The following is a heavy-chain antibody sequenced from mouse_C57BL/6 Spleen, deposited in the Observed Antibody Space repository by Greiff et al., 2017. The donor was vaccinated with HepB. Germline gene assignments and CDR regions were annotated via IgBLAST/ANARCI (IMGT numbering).Heavy chain of an antibody. D-gene: IGHD2-5*01. J-gene: IGHJ1*03. CDR1: GFTFSSYG. CDR3: ARHEDYYSNYGYFDV. V-gene: IGHV5-6*01. CDR2: ISSGGSYT. Sequence: EVQLVESGGDLVKPGGSLKLSCAASGFTFSSYGMSWVRQTPDKRLEWVATISSGGSYTYYPDSVKGRFTISRDNAKNTLYLQMRSLKSEDTAMYYCARHEDYYSNYGYFDVWGTGTTVTVSS.